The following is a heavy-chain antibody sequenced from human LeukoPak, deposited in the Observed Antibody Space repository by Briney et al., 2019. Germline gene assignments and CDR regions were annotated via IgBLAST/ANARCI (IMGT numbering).Heavy chain of an antibody. CDR2: IYYSGST. CDR1: GGSISSYY. D-gene: IGHD3-22*01. CDR3: ARGGRYTPYYYDSSGYDH. V-gene: IGHV4-59*01. J-gene: IGHJ4*02. Sequence: SETLSLTCTVSGGSISSYYWSWIRQPPGKGLEWIGYIYYSGSTNYNPSLKSRVTISVDTSKNQFSLKLSSVTAADTAVYYCARGGRYTPYYYDSSGYDHWGQGTLVTVSS.